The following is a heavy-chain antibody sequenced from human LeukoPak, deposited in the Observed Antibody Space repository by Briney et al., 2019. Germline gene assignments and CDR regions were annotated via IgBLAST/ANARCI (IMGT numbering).Heavy chain of an antibody. CDR2: ISSSSSTI. V-gene: IGHV3-48*04. Sequence: GGSLRLSCAASGFTFSSYSMNWVRQAPGKGLEWVSYISSSSSTIYYADSVKGRFTISRDNAKNSLYLQMNSLRAEDTAVYYCARAPYDFQTNWFDPWGQGTLVTVSS. CDR3: ARAPYDFQTNWFDP. CDR1: GFTFSSYS. J-gene: IGHJ5*02. D-gene: IGHD3-3*01.